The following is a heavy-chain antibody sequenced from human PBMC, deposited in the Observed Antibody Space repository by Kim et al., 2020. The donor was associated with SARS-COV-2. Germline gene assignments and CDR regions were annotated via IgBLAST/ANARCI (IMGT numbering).Heavy chain of an antibody. D-gene: IGHD6-13*01. Sequence: GGSLRLSCAASGFTFSSYWMHWVRQAPGKGLVWVSRINSDGSSTSYADSVKGRFTISRDNAKNTLYLQMNSLRAEDTAVYYCARDLGSRYYYYGMDVWGQGTTVTVSS. CDR2: INSDGSST. CDR3: ARDLGSRYYYYGMDV. J-gene: IGHJ6*02. CDR1: GFTFSSYW. V-gene: IGHV3-74*01.